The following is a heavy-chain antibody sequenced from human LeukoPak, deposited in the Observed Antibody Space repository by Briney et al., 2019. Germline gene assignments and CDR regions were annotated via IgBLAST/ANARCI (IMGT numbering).Heavy chain of an antibody. V-gene: IGHV1-69*06. D-gene: IGHD3-10*01. J-gene: IGHJ5*02. CDR2: IIPIFGRA. CDR1: GGTFSSYA. Sequence: VASVKVSCKASGGTFSSYAISWVRQAPGQGLEWMGGIIPIFGRANYAQKFQGRVTITADKSTSTAYMELSSLRSEDTAVYYCARDAYGSGSLGFDPWGQGTLVTVSS. CDR3: ARDAYGSGSLGFDP.